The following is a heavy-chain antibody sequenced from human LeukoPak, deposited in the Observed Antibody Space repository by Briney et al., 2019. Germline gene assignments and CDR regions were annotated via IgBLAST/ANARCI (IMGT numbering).Heavy chain of an antibody. CDR1: GFTFNSYA. CDR2: ISGGGVNT. CDR3: AKALGYSGYFSP. J-gene: IGHJ5*02. V-gene: IGHV3-23*01. D-gene: IGHD3-22*01. Sequence: GGSLRLSCAASGFTFNSYAMTWVRQAPGKGLEWVSAISGGGVNTYYADSVKGRFTISRDNSKNMLYLQMNSLRAEDTAVYYCAKALGYSGYFSPWGQGTLVTVSS.